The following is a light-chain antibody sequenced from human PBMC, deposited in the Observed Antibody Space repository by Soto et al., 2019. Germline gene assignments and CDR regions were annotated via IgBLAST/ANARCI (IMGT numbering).Light chain of an antibody. CDR1: QTVNANF. Sequence: EIVLTQSPGTLSLSPGERATLYCRSSQTVNANFLAWYQQKPGQAPRLLIYGVSNRAPGIPDRFSGSGSGTDITLTISRLEPEDFAVYYCQQYGSSRPTFGQGTKVDIK. V-gene: IGKV3-20*01. CDR3: QQYGSSRPT. CDR2: GVS. J-gene: IGKJ1*01.